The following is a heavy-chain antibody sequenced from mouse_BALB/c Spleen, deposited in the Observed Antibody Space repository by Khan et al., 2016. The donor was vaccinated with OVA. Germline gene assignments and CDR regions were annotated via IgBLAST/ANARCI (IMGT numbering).Heavy chain of an antibody. CDR2: INPGSGGT. J-gene: IGHJ3*01. CDR3: SRSGYGFGAY. Sequence: QVQLQQSGAELVRPGTSVKVSCKASGYAFTDYLIEWLKQRPGQGLEWIGVINPGSGGTHYNEEFRDRATLTADKSSSTAYMQLSSLPSDDSAFYFCSRSGYGFGAYWGPGTLVTVSA. CDR1: GYAFTDYL. D-gene: IGHD3-2*02. V-gene: IGHV1-54*01.